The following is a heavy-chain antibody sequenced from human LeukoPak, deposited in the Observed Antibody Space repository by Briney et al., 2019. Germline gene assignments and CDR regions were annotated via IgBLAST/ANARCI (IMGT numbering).Heavy chain of an antibody. Sequence: SSETLSLTCTVSGGSISSSSYYWGWIRQPPGKGLEWIGSIYYSGSTYYNPSLKSRVTISADTSKNQFSLKLSSVTAADTAVYYCARGKYSGSVYYFDYWGQGTLVTVSS. CDR3: ARGKYSGSVYYFDY. CDR1: GGSISSSSYY. J-gene: IGHJ4*02. V-gene: IGHV4-39*01. D-gene: IGHD6-6*01. CDR2: IYYSGST.